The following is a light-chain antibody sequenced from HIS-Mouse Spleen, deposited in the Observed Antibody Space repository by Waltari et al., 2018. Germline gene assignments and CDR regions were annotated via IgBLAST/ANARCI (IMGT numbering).Light chain of an antibody. V-gene: IGLV1-47*01. CDR1: RSNIGSNS. Sequence: QSVLTQPPPASGTPGQRVTISCSGSRSNIGSNSLYWYQQPPGTAHKLLIHRNNQRPSGVPDRVSGSKSGTSASLAISGLRSEDEADYYCAAWDDSLSGPVFGGGTKLTVL. CDR2: RNN. J-gene: IGLJ3*02. CDR3: AAWDDSLSGPV.